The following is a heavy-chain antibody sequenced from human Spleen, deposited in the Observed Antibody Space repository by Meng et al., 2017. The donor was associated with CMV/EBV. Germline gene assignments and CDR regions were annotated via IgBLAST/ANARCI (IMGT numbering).Heavy chain of an antibody. V-gene: IGHV3-7*01. CDR1: VITVSSNY. CDR3: AREGVVPAAIDY. CDR2: IKQDGSEK. D-gene: IGHD2-2*01. J-gene: IGHJ4*02. Sequence: GGSLRLSCAASVITVSSNYMSWVRQAPGKGLEWVANIKQDGSEKYYVDSVKGRCTISRDNAKNSLYLQMNSLRAEDTAVYYCAREGVVPAAIDYWGQGTLVTVSS.